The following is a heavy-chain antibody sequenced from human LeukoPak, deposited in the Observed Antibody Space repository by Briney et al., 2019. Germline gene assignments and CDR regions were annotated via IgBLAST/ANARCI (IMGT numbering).Heavy chain of an antibody. J-gene: IGHJ3*02. V-gene: IGHV4-59*08. CDR1: GSSISSYY. CDR3: ASSRLFLDAFDI. D-gene: IGHD2-21*01. Sequence: PSETLSLTCTVSGSSISSYYWSWIRQPPGKGLEWIGYIYYSGSTNYNPSLKSRVTISVDTSKNQFSLKLSSVTAADTAVYYCASSRLFLDAFDIWGQGTMVTVSS. CDR2: IYYSGST.